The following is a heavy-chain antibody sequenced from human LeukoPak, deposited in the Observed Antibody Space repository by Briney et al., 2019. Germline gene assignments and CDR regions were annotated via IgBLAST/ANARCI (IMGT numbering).Heavy chain of an antibody. Sequence: GGSLRLSCEASGFTFSTYWMNWVRQAPGKGLEWVSSISSSSSYIYYADSVKGRFTISRDNAKNSLYLQMNSLRAEDTAVYYCARDTMIVVLGGFDYWGQGTLVTVSS. CDR2: ISSSSSYI. CDR1: GFTFSTYW. V-gene: IGHV3-21*01. D-gene: IGHD3-22*01. CDR3: ARDTMIVVLGGFDY. J-gene: IGHJ4*02.